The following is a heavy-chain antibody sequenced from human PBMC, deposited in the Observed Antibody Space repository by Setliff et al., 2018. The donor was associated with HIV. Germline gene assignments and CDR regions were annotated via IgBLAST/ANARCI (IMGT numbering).Heavy chain of an antibody. CDR2: INPNSVGT. J-gene: IGHJ5*02. D-gene: IGHD1-26*01. CDR1: GYTFTGYY. CDR3: ARDLGPGGGSYRLPISWFDP. V-gene: IGHV1-2*02. Sequence: GASVKVSCKASGYTFTGYYMHWVRQAPGQGLEWMGWINPNSVGTNYAQKFKGRVPKTRDTSISTAYMELSRLRSDDTAVYYCARDLGPGGGSYRLPISWFDPWGQGTLVTVSS.